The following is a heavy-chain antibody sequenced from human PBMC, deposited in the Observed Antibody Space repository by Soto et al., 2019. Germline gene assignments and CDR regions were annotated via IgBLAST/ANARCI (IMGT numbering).Heavy chain of an antibody. Sequence: QVQLQESGPGLVKPSQTLSLTCTVSGASMSSGGYYWTWIRQSPGKGLEWIGYIYYSGSTYYNPSLEGRVALSLDTSRRQFSLTLHSVTAADTAIYYCARDRHNNFFDPWGQGTLVTVSS. V-gene: IGHV4-31*03. J-gene: IGHJ5*02. CDR2: IYYSGST. CDR3: ARDRHNNFFDP. CDR1: GASMSSGGYY. D-gene: IGHD6-6*01.